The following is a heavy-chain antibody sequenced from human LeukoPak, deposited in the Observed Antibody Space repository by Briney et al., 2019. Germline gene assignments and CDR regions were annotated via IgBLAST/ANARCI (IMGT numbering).Heavy chain of an antibody. D-gene: IGHD5-12*01. Sequence: PSETLSLTCTVSGASISSSGFYWGWIRQPPGKGLEWIGSIDSIGRTYCNPSLKSRVTISVDTSKNQFSLKLSSVTAADTAVFYYARRSGLEPERYWGQGTLVTVSS. CDR2: IDSIGRT. CDR1: GASISSSGFY. V-gene: IGHV4-39*01. CDR3: ARRSGLEPERY. J-gene: IGHJ4*02.